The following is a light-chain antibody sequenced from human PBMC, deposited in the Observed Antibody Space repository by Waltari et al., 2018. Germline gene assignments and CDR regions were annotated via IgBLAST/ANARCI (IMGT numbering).Light chain of an antibody. Sequence: EIVLTQSPGTLSLSPAERATLACRASQIISNNYLAWYQAKPGQAPRLLIYGISHRATGIPDRFSGGGSGTDFTLTISRLEPEDFAVYYCQQFGGSPKYTFGQGTKLEIK. CDR3: QQFGGSPKYT. V-gene: IGKV3-20*01. CDR2: GIS. J-gene: IGKJ2*01. CDR1: QIISNNY.